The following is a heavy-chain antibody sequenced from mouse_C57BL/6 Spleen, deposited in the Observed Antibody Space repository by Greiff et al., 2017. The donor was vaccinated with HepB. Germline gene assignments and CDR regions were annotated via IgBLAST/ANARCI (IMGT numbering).Heavy chain of an antibody. CDR3: AREEELSYYFDY. CDR2: ISDGGSYT. V-gene: IGHV5-4*01. Sequence: DVKLVESGGGLVKPGGSLKLSCAASGFTFSSYAMSWVRQTPEKRLEWVATISDGGSYTYYPDNVKGRFTISRDNAKNNLYLQMSHLKSEDTAMYYCAREEELSYYFDYWGQGTTLTVSS. CDR1: GFTFSSYA. J-gene: IGHJ2*01.